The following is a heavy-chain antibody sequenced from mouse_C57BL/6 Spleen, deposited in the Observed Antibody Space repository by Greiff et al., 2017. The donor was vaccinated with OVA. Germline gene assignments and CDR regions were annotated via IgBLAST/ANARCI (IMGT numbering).Heavy chain of an antibody. J-gene: IGHJ3*01. CDR3: ARGYYGSFAY. V-gene: IGHV1-81*01. CDR1: GYTFTSYG. CDR2: IYPRSGNT. D-gene: IGHD1-1*01. Sequence: QVQLKQSGAELARPGASVKLSCKASGYTFTSYGISWVKQRTGQGLEWIGEIYPRSGNTYYNEKFKGKATLTADKSSSTAYMELRSLTSEDSAVYFCARGYYGSFAYWGQGTLVTVSA.